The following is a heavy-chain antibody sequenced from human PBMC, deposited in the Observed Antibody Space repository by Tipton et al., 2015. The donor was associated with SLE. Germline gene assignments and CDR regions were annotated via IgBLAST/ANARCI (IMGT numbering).Heavy chain of an antibody. CDR1: GGPITSDTYY. CDR2: IFYGSA. Sequence: TLSLTCTVSGGPITSDTYYWSWIRQPPGKGLEWLGYIFYGSANYNPSLKSRVAISVDTSKNQFSLNLNSVTAADTAVYYCARAGGYDYYYSGMDVWGQGTTVTVSS. J-gene: IGHJ6*02. D-gene: IGHD5-12*01. CDR3: ARAGGYDYYYSGMDV. V-gene: IGHV4-61*01.